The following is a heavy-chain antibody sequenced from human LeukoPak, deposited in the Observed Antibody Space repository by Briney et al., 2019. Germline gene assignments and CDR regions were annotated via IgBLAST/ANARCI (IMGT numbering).Heavy chain of an antibody. J-gene: IGHJ4*02. CDR2: IYYSGST. CDR1: GGSISSGGYY. Sequence: PSETLSLTCTVSGGSISSGGYYWSWIRQPPGKGLEWIGYIYYSGSTNYNPSLKSRVTISVDTSTNQFSLKLSSVTAADTAVYYCARDPTRSGLDYWGQGTLVTVSS. CDR3: ARDPTRSGLDY. D-gene: IGHD4-11*01. V-gene: IGHV4-61*08.